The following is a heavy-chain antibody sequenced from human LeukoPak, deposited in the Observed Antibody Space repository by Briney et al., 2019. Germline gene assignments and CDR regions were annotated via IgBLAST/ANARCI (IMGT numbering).Heavy chain of an antibody. V-gene: IGHV1-18*01. J-gene: IGHJ4*02. D-gene: IGHD3-16*02. CDR1: GYTFTSYG. CDR3: ARASRSGSYHSFWGTAPDLDY. Sequence: ASVKVSCKASGYTFTSYGISWVRQAPGQGLEWMGWISAYNGNTNYAQKLQGRVTMTTDTSTSTAYMELRSMRSDDTAVYYCARASRSGSYHSFWGTAPDLDYWGQGTLVTVSS. CDR2: ISAYNGNT.